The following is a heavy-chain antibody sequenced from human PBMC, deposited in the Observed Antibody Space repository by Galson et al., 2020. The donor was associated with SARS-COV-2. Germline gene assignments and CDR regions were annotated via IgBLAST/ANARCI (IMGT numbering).Heavy chain of an antibody. Sequence: GGPLRLSCAASGFTFSSYAISWVRHAPGKGLDWVSAISAGGGGKFYADYVKGRFTISRDNSKNAVFLQMNSLRAEDTALYYCAKNMDQYGMDDWGHGTTVTVSS. J-gene: IGHJ6*02. CDR1: GFTFSSYA. CDR2: ISAGGGGK. CDR3: AKNMDQYGMDD. V-gene: IGHV3-23*01. D-gene: IGHD3-10*01.